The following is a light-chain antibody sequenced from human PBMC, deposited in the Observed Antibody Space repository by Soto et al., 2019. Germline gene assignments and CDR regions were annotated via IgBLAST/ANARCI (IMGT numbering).Light chain of an antibody. CDR2: KAS. V-gene: IGKV1-5*03. Sequence: DIQLTQSPSTLSASVGDRVTITCRASQSISSWLAWYQQKPGKAPNLLIYKASNLESGVPSRFSGSGSGTEFTLTISSLQPDDFATYYCLQYNSYSTFGPGTKVDIK. CDR3: LQYNSYST. CDR1: QSISSW. J-gene: IGKJ3*01.